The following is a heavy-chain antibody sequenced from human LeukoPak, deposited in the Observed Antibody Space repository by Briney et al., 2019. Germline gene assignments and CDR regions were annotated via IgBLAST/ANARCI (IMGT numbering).Heavy chain of an antibody. J-gene: IGHJ6*03. CDR3: AREGSDMGYYYYMDV. Sequence: SQTLSLTCTVSGGSISSGSYYWSWIRQPAGKGLVWIGRIYTSGSTNYNPSLESRVTISVDTSKNQFSLKLSSVTAADTAVYYCAREGSDMGYYYYMDVWGKGTTVTISS. CDR2: IYTSGST. V-gene: IGHV4-61*02. D-gene: IGHD2-15*01. CDR1: GGSISSGSYY.